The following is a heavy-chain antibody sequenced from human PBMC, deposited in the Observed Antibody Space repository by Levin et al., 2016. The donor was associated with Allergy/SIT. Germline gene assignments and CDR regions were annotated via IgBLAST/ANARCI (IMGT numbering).Heavy chain of an antibody. CDR1: GGSISSYY. J-gene: IGHJ3*02. V-gene: IGHV4-59*01. Sequence: SETLSLTCTVSGGSISSYYWSWIRQPPGKGLEWIGYLYYSGSTNYNPSLKSRVTISVDTSKNQFSLKLSSVTAADTAVYYCARDDGYNPIGAFDIWGQGTMVTVSS. D-gene: IGHD5-24*01. CDR2: LYYSGST. CDR3: ARDDGYNPIGAFDI.